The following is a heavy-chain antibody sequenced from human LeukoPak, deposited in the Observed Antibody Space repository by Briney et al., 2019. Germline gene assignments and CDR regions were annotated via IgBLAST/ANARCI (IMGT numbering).Heavy chain of an antibody. CDR2: INHGGST. Sequence: PSETLFLTCTVSGGSISSYSWNWIRQPPGKGLEWIGEINHGGSTNYNPSLKSRVTISVDTSKNQFSLKLSSVTAADTAVYYCASRGGDWYNWFDPWGQGTLVTVSS. CDR3: ASRGGDWYNWFDP. D-gene: IGHD2-21*02. J-gene: IGHJ5*02. V-gene: IGHV4-34*01. CDR1: GGSISSYS.